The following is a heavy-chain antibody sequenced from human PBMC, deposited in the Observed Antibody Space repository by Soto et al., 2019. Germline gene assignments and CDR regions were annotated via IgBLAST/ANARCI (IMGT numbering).Heavy chain of an antibody. J-gene: IGHJ3*02. D-gene: IGHD1-26*01. CDR2: IKHSGSS. V-gene: IGHV4-34*01. CDR1: AGSFSHYY. Sequence: SETLSLTCAVYAGSFSHYYWNWIRQSPGKGLEWIGKIKHSGSSNYNPSLRRRVSISVDMSKNQFSLRLTSVTAADTAAYYCARGGSSHWHVALDIWGQGTMVTVSS. CDR3: ARGGSSHWHVALDI.